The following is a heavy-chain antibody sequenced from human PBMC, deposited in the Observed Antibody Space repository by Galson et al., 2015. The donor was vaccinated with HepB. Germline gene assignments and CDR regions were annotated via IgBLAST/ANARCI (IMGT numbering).Heavy chain of an antibody. Sequence: SLRLSCAASGFTFSSYWMHWVRQAPGKGLVWVSRINSDGSSTNYADSVKGRFTISRDNAKNTLYLQVNSLGAEDTAVYYCARGCSSSSCYPFDYWGQGTLVTVSS. J-gene: IGHJ4*02. CDR2: INSDGSST. V-gene: IGHV3-74*01. CDR1: GFTFSSYW. CDR3: ARGCSSSSCYPFDY. D-gene: IGHD2-2*01.